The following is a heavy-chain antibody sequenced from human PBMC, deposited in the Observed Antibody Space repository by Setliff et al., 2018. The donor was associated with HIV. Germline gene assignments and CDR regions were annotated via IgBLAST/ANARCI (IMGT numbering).Heavy chain of an antibody. CDR2: IYYSGGT. CDR3: ARGRRIAVAGTGGKSYYFDY. V-gene: IGHV4-39*07. CDR1: GGSISNNNYY. J-gene: IGHJ4*02. Sequence: TLSLTCTVSGGSISNNNYYWGWIRQPPGKGLEWIGSIYYSGGTYYSPSLRSRVTISVDRSKNQFSLRLSSVTAADTAVYYCARGRRIAVAGTGGKSYYFDYWGQGTLVTVSS. D-gene: IGHD6-19*01.